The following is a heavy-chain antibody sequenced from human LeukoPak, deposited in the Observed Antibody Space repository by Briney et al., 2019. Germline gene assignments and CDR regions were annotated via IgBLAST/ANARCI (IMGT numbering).Heavy chain of an antibody. CDR1: GFTFNSYA. Sequence: RGGSLRLSCAASGFTFNSYAMSWVRQAPGKGLEWVSGISGGGDSTYYAASVEGRFTISRDYSRNTLDLQINSLRAEDTAVYYCAKQLGYCSDGSCYFPYWGQGTLVTVSS. J-gene: IGHJ4*02. D-gene: IGHD2-15*01. V-gene: IGHV3-23*01. CDR3: AKQLGYCSDGSCYFPY. CDR2: ISGGGDST.